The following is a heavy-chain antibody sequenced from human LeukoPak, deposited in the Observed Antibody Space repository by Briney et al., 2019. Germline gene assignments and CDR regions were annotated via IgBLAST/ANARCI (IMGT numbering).Heavy chain of an antibody. J-gene: IGHJ4*02. V-gene: IGHV3-7*01. Sequence: PGGSLRLSCAASGFTFSSYAMHWVRQAPGKGLEWVANIKEDGREKHYVDSVKGRFAISRDNANNSLYLQMNSLRAEDTAVYYCARNRYNWNSWGQGTLVTVSS. D-gene: IGHD1-7*01. CDR2: IKEDGREK. CDR1: GFTFSSYA. CDR3: ARNRYNWNS.